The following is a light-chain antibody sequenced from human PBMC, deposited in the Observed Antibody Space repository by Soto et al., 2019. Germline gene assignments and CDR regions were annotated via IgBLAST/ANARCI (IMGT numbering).Light chain of an antibody. V-gene: IGKV3-20*01. CDR1: QTISTSY. J-gene: IGKJ1*01. CDR2: GAS. CDR3: KQYGRA. Sequence: EIVLTQSPGTLSLSPGERATLSCRASQTISTSYLAWYQQRPGQAPRLLIYGASTRATGIPDRFSGSGSGTDFTLTISRLEPEDSAVYYCKQYGRAFGQGTKVDIK.